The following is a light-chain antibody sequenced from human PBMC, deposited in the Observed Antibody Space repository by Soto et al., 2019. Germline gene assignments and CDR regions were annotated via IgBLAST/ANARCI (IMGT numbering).Light chain of an antibody. Sequence: DVVMTQSPLSLPVTLGQPASISCRSSQSLVHSDGNTYLNWFQQRPGQSPRRLISKVSNRDSGVPERFSGSASGTDFTLKISRVEAEDVGVYYCVQGKHWPYTFGQGTKLEIK. CDR3: VQGKHWPYT. CDR1: QSLVHSDGNTY. CDR2: KVS. V-gene: IGKV2-30*02. J-gene: IGKJ2*01.